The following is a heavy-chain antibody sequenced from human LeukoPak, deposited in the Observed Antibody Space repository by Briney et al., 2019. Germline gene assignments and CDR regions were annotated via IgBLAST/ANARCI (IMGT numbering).Heavy chain of an antibody. CDR3: ARDGGGVLRYFDWKNFDY. V-gene: IGHV3-11*04. CDR2: ISSSGSTI. D-gene: IGHD3-9*01. J-gene: IGHJ4*02. Sequence: GGSLRLSCAASGFTFSDYYMSWIRQAPGKGLEWVSYISSSGSTIYYADSVKGRFTISRDNAKNSLYLQMNSLRAEDTAVYYCARDGGGVLRYFDWKNFDYWGQGTLVTVSS. CDR1: GFTFSDYY.